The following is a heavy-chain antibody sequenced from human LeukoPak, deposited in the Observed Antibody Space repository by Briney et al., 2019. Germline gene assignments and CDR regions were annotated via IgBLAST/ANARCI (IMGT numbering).Heavy chain of an antibody. D-gene: IGHD6-19*01. CDR2: INRSGST. CDR1: GGSFRAYY. CDR3: ARGRSSGLSSSIDN. V-gene: IGHV4-34*01. Sequence: SETLSLTCAVYGGSFRAYYWSWIRQSPGEGLEWIGEINRSGSTNYTPSLKSRVTMSLDTSKNQFSLRLKSVTAADTALYYCARGRSSGLSSSIDNRGQGTLVTVSS. J-gene: IGHJ4*02.